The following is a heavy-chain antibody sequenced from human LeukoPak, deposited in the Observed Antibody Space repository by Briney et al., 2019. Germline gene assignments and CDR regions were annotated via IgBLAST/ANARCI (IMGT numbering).Heavy chain of an antibody. Sequence: ASVKVSCKASGYTFTTYGISWVRQAPGQGLEWMGWVSGNNGNTNYAQKLQGRVTMTTDTSTNTAYMELRSLRSDDTAVYYCARDHCSSTSCYTWDYFDYWGQGTLVTVSS. D-gene: IGHD2-2*02. J-gene: IGHJ4*02. CDR2: VSGNNGNT. CDR3: ARDHCSSTSCYTWDYFDY. CDR1: GYTFTTYG. V-gene: IGHV1-18*01.